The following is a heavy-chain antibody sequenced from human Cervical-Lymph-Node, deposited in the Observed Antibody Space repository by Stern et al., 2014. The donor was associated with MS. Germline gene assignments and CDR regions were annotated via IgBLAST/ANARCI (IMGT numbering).Heavy chain of an antibody. CDR2: ISSSSAYI. CDR3: ARARRGFDY. CDR1: GFTFSNYT. Sequence: EVQLVESGGGLIKPGGSLRLSCAVSGFTFSNYTMNWFRQAPGKGLEWVSSISSSSAYIYYANSVRGRFTISRDNAKNSLYLQMNSLRAEDTAIYYCARARRGFDYWGQGTLVIVSS. J-gene: IGHJ4*02. V-gene: IGHV3-21*06.